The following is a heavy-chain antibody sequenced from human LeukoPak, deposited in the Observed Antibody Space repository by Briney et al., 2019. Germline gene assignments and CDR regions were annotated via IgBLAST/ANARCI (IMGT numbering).Heavy chain of an antibody. Sequence: GGSLRLSCAASGFTFDDYGMSWVRQAPGKGLEWVSGINWNGGSTGYADSVKGRFTISRDNAKNSLYLQMNSLRAEDTAFYYWARVTYNLNHTHYYYMDVWGKGTTVTVSS. J-gene: IGHJ6*03. V-gene: IGHV3-20*04. D-gene: IGHD1-20*01. CDR3: ARVTYNLNHTHYYYMDV. CDR1: GFTFDDYG. CDR2: INWNGGST.